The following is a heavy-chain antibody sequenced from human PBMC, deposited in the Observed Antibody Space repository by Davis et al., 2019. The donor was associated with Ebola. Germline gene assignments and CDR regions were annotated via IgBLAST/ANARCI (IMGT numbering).Heavy chain of an antibody. D-gene: IGHD6-13*01. Sequence: MPSETLSLTCAVSGGSISSGGYSWSWIRQPPGKGLEWIGYIYYSGSTYYNPSLKSRVTISVDTSKNQFSLKLSSVTAADTAVYYCARRIVLGSWVVFDYWGQGTLVTVSS. CDR3: ARRIVLGSWVVFDY. CDR2: IYYSGST. J-gene: IGHJ4*02. V-gene: IGHV4-30-4*07. CDR1: GGSISSGGYS.